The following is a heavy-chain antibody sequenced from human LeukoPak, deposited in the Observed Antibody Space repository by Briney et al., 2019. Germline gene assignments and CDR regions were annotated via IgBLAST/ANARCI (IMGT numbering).Heavy chain of an antibody. J-gene: IGHJ4*01. V-gene: IGHV3-9*01. D-gene: IGHD5-18*01. Sequence: GGSLRFSGAASGFTCDDYAMHWDRPAPGKGLKWVSGISWNSGSIGYADSVKGPVTISRDNSKNKVYLQMNSLRAEDTAVYYCAQDLGWIHFRNWGHGTLVTVSS. CDR1: GFTCDDYA. CDR3: AQDLGWIHFRN. CDR2: ISWNSGSI.